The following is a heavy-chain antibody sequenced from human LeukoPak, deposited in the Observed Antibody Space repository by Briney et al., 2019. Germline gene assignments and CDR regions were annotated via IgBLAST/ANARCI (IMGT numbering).Heavy chain of an antibody. Sequence: SETLSLTCTVSGGSISSGGYYWSWIRQHPGKGLEWIGYIYYSGSTYYNPSLKSRVTISVDTSKNQFSLKLSSVTAADTAVYYCARTRTIAAAGGVFDYWGQGTLVTLSS. CDR2: IYYSGST. V-gene: IGHV4-31*03. CDR1: GGSISSGGYY. D-gene: IGHD6-13*01. CDR3: ARTRTIAAAGGVFDY. J-gene: IGHJ4*02.